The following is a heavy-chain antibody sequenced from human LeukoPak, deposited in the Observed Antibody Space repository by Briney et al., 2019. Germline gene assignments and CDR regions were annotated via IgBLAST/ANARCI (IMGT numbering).Heavy chain of an antibody. J-gene: IGHJ5*02. CDR2: IGGSGGVT. CDR1: GFTFSTYA. D-gene: IGHD2-2*01. Sequence: GGSLRLSCAASGFTFSTYALTWVRQAPGEGLEWVSTIGGSGGVTYYADSVKGRFTISRDNSKNTLYLQMNSLRAEDTAVYYCAKDGRGGDCTSASCTNWFGPWGQGTLVTVSS. CDR3: AKDGRGGDCTSASCTNWFGP. V-gene: IGHV3-23*01.